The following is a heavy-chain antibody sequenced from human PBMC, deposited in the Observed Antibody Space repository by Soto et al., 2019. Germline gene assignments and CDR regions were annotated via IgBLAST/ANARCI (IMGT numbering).Heavy chain of an antibody. CDR3: ARGPEYYDYIWGSYRRYNWFDP. J-gene: IGHJ5*02. D-gene: IGHD3-16*02. CDR2: MNPNSGNT. Sequence: PSVKVSCKASGYTFTSYDINWVRQATGQGLEWMGWMNPNSGNTGYAQKFQGRVTMTRNTSISTAYMELSSLRSEDTAVYYCARGPEYYDYIWGSYRRYNWFDPWGQGTLVTVSS. CDR1: GYTFTSYD. V-gene: IGHV1-8*01.